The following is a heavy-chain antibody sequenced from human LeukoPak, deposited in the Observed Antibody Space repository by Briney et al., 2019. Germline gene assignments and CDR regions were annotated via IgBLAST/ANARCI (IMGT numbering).Heavy chain of an antibody. Sequence: SETLSLTCTGSGGSISSYYWSWIRQPPGKGLEWIGHIYYSGSTNYNPSLKSRVTISVDTSKNQLSLKLSSVTAADTAVYYCASFYDSSGYYPNWGQGTLVTVSS. CDR1: GGSISSYY. D-gene: IGHD3-22*01. V-gene: IGHV4-59*08. CDR3: ASFYDSSGYYPN. CDR2: IYYSGST. J-gene: IGHJ4*02.